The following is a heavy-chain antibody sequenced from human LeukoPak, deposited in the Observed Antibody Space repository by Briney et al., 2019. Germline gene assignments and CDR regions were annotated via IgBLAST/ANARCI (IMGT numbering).Heavy chain of an antibody. V-gene: IGHV3-15*01. CDR3: TTTSRQLVHLLVYDAFDI. CDR2: IKSKTDGGTT. CDR1: GFTFSNAW. Sequence: PGGSLRLSCAASGFTFSNAWMSWVRQAPGKGLEWVGRIKSKTDGGTTDYAAPVKGRFTISRDDSKNTLYLQMNSLKTEDTAVYHCTTTSRQLVHLLVYDAFDIWGQGTMVTVSS. J-gene: IGHJ3*02. D-gene: IGHD6-13*01.